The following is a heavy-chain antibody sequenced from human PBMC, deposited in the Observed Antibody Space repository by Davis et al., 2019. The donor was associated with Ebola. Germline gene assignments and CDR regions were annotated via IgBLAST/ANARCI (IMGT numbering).Heavy chain of an antibody. Sequence: GVLKISCAVSGFNFSHYAMSWVRQAPGKGLQWVSIMYSGGTTYYADSVKGRFTISRDSSKNTVYLQMNNLRAEDTAVYYCARGDFYYGVDVWGQGTTVTVSS. V-gene: IGHV3-23*05. CDR3: ARGDFYYGVDV. CDR1: GFNFSHYA. J-gene: IGHJ6*02. CDR2: MYSGGTT.